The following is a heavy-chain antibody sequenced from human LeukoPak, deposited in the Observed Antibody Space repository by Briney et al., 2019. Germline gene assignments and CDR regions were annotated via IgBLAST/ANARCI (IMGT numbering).Heavy chain of an antibody. Sequence: NPSETLSLTCTVSGGSISSYYWSWIRQPAGKGLEWIGRIYTSGSTNYNPSLKSRVTMSVDTSKNQFSLKLSSVTAADTAVYYCARDFTDSGSPLVYYYYYYMDVWGKGTTVTVSS. D-gene: IGHD1-26*01. J-gene: IGHJ6*03. CDR2: IYTSGST. V-gene: IGHV4-4*07. CDR3: ARDFTDSGSPLVYYYYYYMDV. CDR1: GGSISSYY.